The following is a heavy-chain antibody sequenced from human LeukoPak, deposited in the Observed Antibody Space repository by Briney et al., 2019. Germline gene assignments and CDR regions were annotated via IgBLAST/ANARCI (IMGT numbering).Heavy chain of an antibody. CDR2: IYSGGST. CDR3: AKDLTPSGSYSSY. J-gene: IGHJ4*02. D-gene: IGHD3-10*01. CDR1: GFTVSSNY. V-gene: IGHV3-53*01. Sequence: GGSLRLSCAASGFTVSSNYMSWVRQAPGKGLEWVSVIYSGGSTYYADSVKGRFTISRDNSKNTLYLQMNSLRAEDTAVYYCAKDLTPSGSYSSYWGQGTLVTVSS.